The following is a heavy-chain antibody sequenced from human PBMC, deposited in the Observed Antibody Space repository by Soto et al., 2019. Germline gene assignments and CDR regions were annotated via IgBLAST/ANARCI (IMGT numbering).Heavy chain of an antibody. V-gene: IGHV3-11*06. D-gene: IGHD6-13*01. CDR1: VFTFIDYD. CDR2: ISSSSSYT. J-gene: IGHJ3*02. Sequence: GWSXRLSGSASVFTFIDYDIVGIGHAPGKGREWVSYISSSSSYTNYADSVKGRFTISRYNAKNSLYLQMNSLRAEDTAVYYCARDFRGLAEAGDIDDFDIWGKGTMAT. CDR3: ARDFRGLAEAGDIDDFDI.